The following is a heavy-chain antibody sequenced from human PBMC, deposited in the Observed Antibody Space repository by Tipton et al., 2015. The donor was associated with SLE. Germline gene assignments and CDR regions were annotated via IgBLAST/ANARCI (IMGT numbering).Heavy chain of an antibody. CDR2: ISSIGTT. CDR1: RGSVNNYY. D-gene: IGHD6-13*01. Sequence: TLSLTCSVSRGSVNNYYWSWIRQPPGQELEWIGHISSIGTTDYNPSLKSRVTISRDTSQNQLSLALNSVTVADTAVYYCARGAARWFDPWGQGTLVTVSS. V-gene: IGHV4-4*09. J-gene: IGHJ5*02. CDR3: ARGAARWFDP.